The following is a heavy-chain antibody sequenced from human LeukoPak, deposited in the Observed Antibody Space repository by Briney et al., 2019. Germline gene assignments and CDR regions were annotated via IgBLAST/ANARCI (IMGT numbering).Heavy chain of an antibody. CDR3: ARGGITLVGAQIDY. Sequence: PTGGSLRLSCADSGFTFSNYAMHWARQAPGKVLEWVAVISYDGGNKYSADSVKGRFTISRDNSKNTLFLQMNSLRAEDTAVYYCARGGITLVGAQIDYWGQGTLVTVSS. CDR1: GFTFSNYA. CDR2: ISYDGGNK. V-gene: IGHV3-30*04. D-gene: IGHD1-26*01. J-gene: IGHJ4*02.